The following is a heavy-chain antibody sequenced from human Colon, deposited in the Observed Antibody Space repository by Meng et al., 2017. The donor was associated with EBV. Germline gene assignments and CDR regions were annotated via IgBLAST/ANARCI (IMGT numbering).Heavy chain of an antibody. CDR2: INHSGST. CDR3: ARLYPPDQWLLTSDTSEY. V-gene: IGHV4-34*01. D-gene: IGHD6-19*01. J-gene: IGHJ4*02. CDR1: GGSFSGHY. Sequence: QGQLKDWGAGLLKPSTTPSLTCPVYGGSFSGHYWTWIRQPPGKGLEWIGEINHSGSTNYNPSLKSRVTISTDTSKNQFSLKVKSVTAADTAVYFCARLYPPDQWLLTSDTSEYWGQGTLVTVSS.